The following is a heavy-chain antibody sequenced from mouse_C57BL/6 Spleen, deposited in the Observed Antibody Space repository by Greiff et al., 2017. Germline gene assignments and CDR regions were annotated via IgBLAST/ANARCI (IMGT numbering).Heavy chain of an antibody. V-gene: IGHV1-53*01. Sequence: QVQLQQPGTELVKPGASVKLSCKASGYTFTSYWMHWVKQRPGQGLEWIGNINPTNGGTKYNEKFKGKATLTVDKSSSTAYMQLSSLTSEDSAVYYCARKWDYSNCFDYWGQGTTLTVSS. J-gene: IGHJ2*01. D-gene: IGHD2-5*01. CDR2: INPTNGGT. CDR1: GYTFTSYW. CDR3: ARKWDYSNCFDY.